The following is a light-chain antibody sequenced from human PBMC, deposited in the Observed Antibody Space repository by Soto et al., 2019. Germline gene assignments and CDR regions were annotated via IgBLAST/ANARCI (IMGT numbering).Light chain of an antibody. J-gene: IGKJ1*01. CDR2: AAC. CDR3: QQSYSTPPT. Sequence: DIQMTQSPSSLSASVGDRVTITFRASQSISSYLNWYQQKPGKAPKLLIYAACSLQSGVPSRFSGSGSGTDFTLTISILQPEDFATYYCQQSYSTPPTFGQGTKVEIK. CDR1: QSISSY. V-gene: IGKV1-39*01.